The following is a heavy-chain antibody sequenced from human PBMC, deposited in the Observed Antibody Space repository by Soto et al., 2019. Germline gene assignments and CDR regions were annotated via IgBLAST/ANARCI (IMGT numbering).Heavy chain of an antibody. Sequence: AGGSLRLSCAASGFTFSSYSMNWVRQAPGKGLEWVSYISSSSSTIYYADSVKGRFTISRDNAKNSLYLQMNSLRAEDTAVYYCASFLWNQLPRSLSEIDYWGQGTLVTVSS. D-gene: IGHD2-2*01. V-gene: IGHV3-48*01. J-gene: IGHJ4*02. CDR1: GFTFSSYS. CDR2: ISSSSSTI. CDR3: ASFLWNQLPRSLSEIDY.